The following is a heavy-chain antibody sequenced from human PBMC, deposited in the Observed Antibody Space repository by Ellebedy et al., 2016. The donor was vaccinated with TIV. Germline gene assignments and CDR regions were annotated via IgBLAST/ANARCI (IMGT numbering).Heavy chain of an antibody. Sequence: GGSLRLXXAASGFTFSSYSMNWVRQAPGKGLEWVSYISSSSSTIYYADSVKGRFTISRDNAKNSLYLQMNSLRDEDTAVYYCAGGAGSRPWWDNWFNPWGQGTLVTVSS. CDR3: AGGAGSRPWWDNWFNP. V-gene: IGHV3-48*02. J-gene: IGHJ5*02. CDR2: ISSSSSTI. CDR1: GFTFSSYS. D-gene: IGHD2-8*02.